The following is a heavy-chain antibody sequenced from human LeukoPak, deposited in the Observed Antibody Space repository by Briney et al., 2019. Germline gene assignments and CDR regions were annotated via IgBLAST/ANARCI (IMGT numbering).Heavy chain of an antibody. Sequence: GGSLRLSCAASGFTFSNAWMSWVRQAPGKGLEWVGRIKSKTDGGTTDYAAPVKGRFTISRDDSKNTLYLQMNSLKTEDTAVYYCTTDPGEATRYWFDPWGQGTLVTVSS. CDR1: GFTFSNAW. J-gene: IGHJ5*02. D-gene: IGHD5-12*01. CDR3: TTDPGEATRYWFDP. V-gene: IGHV3-15*01. CDR2: IKSKTDGGTT.